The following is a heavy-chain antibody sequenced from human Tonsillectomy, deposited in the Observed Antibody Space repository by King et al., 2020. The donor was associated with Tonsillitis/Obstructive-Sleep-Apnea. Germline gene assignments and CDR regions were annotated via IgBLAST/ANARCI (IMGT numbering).Heavy chain of an antibody. CDR1: GFTFSIYA. J-gene: IGHJ3*01. CDR3: AKDGREYVFDV. V-gene: IGHV3-23*04. Sequence: VQLVESGGGLVKPGGSLRLSCAASGFTFSIYAMSWVRQAPGKGLEWVSTISGSGGSTYYAGAVKGRFTISRDNSKNTLYLQMNSLRAEDTAIYYCAKDGREYVFDVWGQGTMVTVSS. CDR2: ISGSGGST. D-gene: IGHD3-10*01.